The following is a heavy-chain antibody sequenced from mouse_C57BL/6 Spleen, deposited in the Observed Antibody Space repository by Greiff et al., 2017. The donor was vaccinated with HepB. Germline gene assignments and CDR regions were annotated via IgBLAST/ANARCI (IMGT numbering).Heavy chain of an antibody. CDR3: AREGYGSRYFDV. CDR2: IHPNSGST. D-gene: IGHD1-1*01. V-gene: IGHV1-64*01. J-gene: IGHJ1*03. CDR1: GYTFTSYW. Sequence: VKLQQPGAELVKPGASVKLSCKASGYTFTSYWMHWVKQRPGQGLEWIGMIHPNSGSTNYNEKFKSKATLTVDKSSSTAYMQLSSLTSEDSAVYYCAREGYGSRYFDVWGTGTTVTVSS.